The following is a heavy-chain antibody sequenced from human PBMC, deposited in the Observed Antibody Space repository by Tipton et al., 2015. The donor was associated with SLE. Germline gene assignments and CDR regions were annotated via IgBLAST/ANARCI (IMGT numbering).Heavy chain of an antibody. V-gene: IGHV3-23*01. CDR2: ISGSGGST. Sequence: SLRLSCAASGFTFSSYAMSWVRQAPGKGLEWVSAISGSGGSTYYADSVKGRFTISRDNSKNTLYLQMNSLRAEDTAVYYCAKAPDYDFWSGYYTGIQHWGQGTLVTVSS. D-gene: IGHD3-3*01. J-gene: IGHJ1*01. CDR3: AKAPDYDFWSGYYTGIQH. CDR1: GFTFSSYA.